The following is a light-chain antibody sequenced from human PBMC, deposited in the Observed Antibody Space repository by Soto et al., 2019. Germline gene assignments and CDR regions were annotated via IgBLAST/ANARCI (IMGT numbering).Light chain of an antibody. CDR1: SSDVGGYNY. V-gene: IGLV2-14*01. J-gene: IGLJ1*01. CDR3: SSYTSSSTPLYV. CDR2: DVS. Sequence: QSALTQPASVSGSPGRSITISCTGTSSDVGGYNYVSWYQQHPGKAPKLMIYDVSNRPSGVSNRFSGSKSGNTASLTISGLQAEDEADYYCSSYTSSSTPLYVFGTGTKLTVL.